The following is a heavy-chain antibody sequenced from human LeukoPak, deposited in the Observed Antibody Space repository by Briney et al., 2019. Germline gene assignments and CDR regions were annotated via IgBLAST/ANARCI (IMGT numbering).Heavy chain of an antibody. J-gene: IGHJ4*02. CDR2: ITSSSSTI. CDR3: TRDPHALDF. Sequence: GGSLRLSCAASGSTFSSYSMNWVRQAPGKGLEWVSYITSSSSTIYYADSVKGRLTISRDNAKNSLYLQMNSLSDEDTALYYCTRDPHALDFWGQGTLVTVSS. V-gene: IGHV3-48*02. CDR1: GSTFSSYS.